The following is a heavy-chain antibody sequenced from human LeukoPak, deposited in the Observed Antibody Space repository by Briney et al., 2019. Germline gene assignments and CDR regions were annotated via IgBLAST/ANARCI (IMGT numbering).Heavy chain of an antibody. CDR3: ARGDRVMGY. CDR1: GFTFSDYN. CDR2: ITSSSSTM. D-gene: IGHD2-8*01. J-gene: IGHJ4*02. V-gene: IGHV3-48*01. Sequence: GGPLRLSCAASGFTFSDYNMNWVRQAPGKGLEWVSYITSSSSTMYYADSVKGRFTVSRDNAKNSLYLQMNSLRAEDTAVYYCARGDRVMGYWGQGSPVTVSS.